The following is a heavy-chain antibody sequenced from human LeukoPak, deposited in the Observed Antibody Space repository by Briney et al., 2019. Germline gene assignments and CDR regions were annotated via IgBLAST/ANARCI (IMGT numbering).Heavy chain of an antibody. V-gene: IGHV4-31*03. D-gene: IGHD4-11*01. CDR1: GGSISSGGYY. Sequence: SETLSLTCTVSGGSISSGGYYWSWIRQHPGKGLEWIGYIYYSGSTNYNPSLKSRVTISVDTSKNQFSLKLSSVTAADTAVYYCARTTVIPTPNFDYWGQGTLVTVSS. CDR2: IYYSGST. CDR3: ARTTVIPTPNFDY. J-gene: IGHJ4*02.